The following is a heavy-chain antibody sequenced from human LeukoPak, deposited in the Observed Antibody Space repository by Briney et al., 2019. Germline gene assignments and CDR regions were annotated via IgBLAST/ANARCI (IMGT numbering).Heavy chain of an antibody. D-gene: IGHD2-15*01. Sequence: ASVKVSCKASGYTFTGYNMHWVRQVPGQGLEWMGYIVPDTGGVDYDQRFQGRVTMTRDKSISTVYMELSSLKSDDTAVYYCATEDKYCSGGNCGKFWGQGTLVTVSS. CDR1: GYTFTGYN. CDR3: ATEDKYCSGGNCGKF. V-gene: IGHV1-2*02. CDR2: IVPDTGGV. J-gene: IGHJ4*02.